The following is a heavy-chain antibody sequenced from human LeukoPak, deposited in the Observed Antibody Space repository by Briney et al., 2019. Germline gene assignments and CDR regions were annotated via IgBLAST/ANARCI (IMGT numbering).Heavy chain of an antibody. CDR3: ARGSSSRPDY. V-gene: IGHV1-46*01. D-gene: IGHD6-13*01. CDR1: GYTFATYY. Sequence: ASVKVSCKASGYTFATYYMHWVRQAPGQGLEWMGIINPSGGNTNYAQKFQGRVTMTRDTSTSTVYMELSSLRSEDTAVYYCARGSSSRPDYWGQGPLVPVSS. J-gene: IGHJ4*02. CDR2: INPSGGNT.